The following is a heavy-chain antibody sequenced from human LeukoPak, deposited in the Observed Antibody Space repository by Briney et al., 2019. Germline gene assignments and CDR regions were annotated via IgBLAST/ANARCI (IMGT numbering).Heavy chain of an antibody. J-gene: IGHJ4*02. CDR3: TKGHYARTFDC. CDR1: GFTFDDYA. CDR2: ISWNSATI. V-gene: IGHV3-9*01. Sequence: LAGGSLRLSCAASGFTFDDYAMHWVRQAPGKGLEWVSGISWNSATIAYADSVKGRFTISRDNAKNSLYLQMNSLRAEDTALYYCTKGHYARTFDCWGQGTLVTVSS. D-gene: IGHD3-16*01.